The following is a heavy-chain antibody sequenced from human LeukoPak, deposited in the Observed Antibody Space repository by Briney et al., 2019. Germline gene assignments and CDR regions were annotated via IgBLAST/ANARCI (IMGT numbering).Heavy chain of an antibody. D-gene: IGHD2/OR15-2a*01. CDR1: GYTFTSYD. V-gene: IGHV1-8*01. J-gene: IGHJ5*02. CDR3: ARRRINRPGALNWFDP. CDR2: MNPNSGNT. Sequence: ASVKVSCKASGYTFTSYDINWARQATGQGLEWMGWMNPNSGNTGYAQKFQGRVTMTRNTSISTAYMELSSLRSEDTAVYYCARRRINRPGALNWFDPWGQGTLVTVSS.